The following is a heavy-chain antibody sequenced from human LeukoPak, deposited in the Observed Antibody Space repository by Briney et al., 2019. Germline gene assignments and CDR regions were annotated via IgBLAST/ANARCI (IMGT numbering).Heavy chain of an antibody. J-gene: IGHJ4*02. Sequence: PGGSLRLSCAASGLTFSSYSMSWVRQAPGKGLEWISAINGGGVDTYYADSVKGRFTIFRDNSKNELYVQMNSLRADDTAVYYCAKEPYDSPGYADYWGQGTLVTVSS. V-gene: IGHV3-23*01. CDR2: INGGGVDT. D-gene: IGHD3-22*01. CDR3: AKEPYDSPGYADY. CDR1: GLTFSSYS.